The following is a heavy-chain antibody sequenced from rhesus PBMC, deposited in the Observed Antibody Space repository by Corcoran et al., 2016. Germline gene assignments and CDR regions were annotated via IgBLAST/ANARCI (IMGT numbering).Heavy chain of an antibody. CDR1: GGSISSSYYY. CDR2: VPGRTGNT. Sequence: QVQLQESGPGLVKPSETLSLTCAVSGGSISSSYYYWSWIRPAPGKGLEWIARVPGRTGNTDHNPSLKSRVAISTDTSKNQFSLKLSSVTVADTSVYYWAREGGNFWSDYYTGVDYWGQGVLVTVSS. V-gene: IGHV4-122*01. CDR3: AREGGNFWSDYYTGVDY. J-gene: IGHJ4*01. D-gene: IGHD3-3*01.